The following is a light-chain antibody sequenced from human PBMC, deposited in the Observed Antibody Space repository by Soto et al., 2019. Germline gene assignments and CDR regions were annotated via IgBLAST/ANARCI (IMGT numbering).Light chain of an antibody. V-gene: IGKV3-20*01. CDR3: QQYGSSGT. CDR1: QSVSNNY. CDR2: GAS. J-gene: IGKJ1*01. Sequence: EIVLTQSPGTLSLSPGERATLSCRASQSVSNNYLAWYQQKPGQAPRLLIYGASNRATGIPDRFGGSGSGAGFALTSSRLGPEDFAVYYCQQYGSSGTFGQGTKVEIK.